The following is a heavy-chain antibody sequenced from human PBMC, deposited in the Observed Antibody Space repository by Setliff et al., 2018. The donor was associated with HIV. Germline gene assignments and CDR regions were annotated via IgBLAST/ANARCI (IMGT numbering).Heavy chain of an antibody. CDR2: IRSKGYGSAT. Sequence: PGGSLRLSCAASGFTFSGSAMHWVRQASGKRLEWVGRIRSKGYGSATAYAASVKGRFTISRDDSKNTAYLQMDSLKTEDTAVYYCTRHSTDPWSLLDYWGQGTLVTVSS. J-gene: IGHJ4*02. CDR3: TRHSTDPWSLLDY. V-gene: IGHV3-73*01. D-gene: IGHD1-1*01. CDR1: GFTFSGSA.